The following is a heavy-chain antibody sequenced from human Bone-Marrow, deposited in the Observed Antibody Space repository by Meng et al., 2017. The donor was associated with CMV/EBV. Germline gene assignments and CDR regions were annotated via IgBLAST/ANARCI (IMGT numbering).Heavy chain of an antibody. CDR2: IIVLFDTA. J-gene: IGHJ4*02. V-gene: IGHV1-69*01. D-gene: IGHD3-22*01. Sequence: SGGAFSSYAFSWVRQAPGQGLEWMGGIIVLFDTANYAQKFQGRVTITADESTNTAYMELSGLTSDDTAVYYCATTYGGYYDSSGSDYWGQGTLVTVSS. CDR1: GGAFSSYA. CDR3: ATTYGGYYDSSGSDY.